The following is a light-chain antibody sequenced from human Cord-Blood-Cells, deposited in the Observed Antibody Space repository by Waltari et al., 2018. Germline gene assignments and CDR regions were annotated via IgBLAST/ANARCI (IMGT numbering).Light chain of an antibody. CDR2: DAS. CDR1: QSVSSY. Sequence: EIVLTQSPATLSLSPGERATLSCRASQSVSSYLAWYQQKPGQAPRLLIYDASNRATGIPARFSCSGSGTDFTLTISSLEPEDFAVYYCQHRGLYSFGQGTKLEIK. CDR3: QHRGLYS. J-gene: IGKJ2*03. V-gene: IGKV3-11*01.